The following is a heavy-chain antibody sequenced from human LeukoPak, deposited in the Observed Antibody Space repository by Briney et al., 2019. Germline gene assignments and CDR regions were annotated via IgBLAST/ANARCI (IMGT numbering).Heavy chain of an antibody. CDR3: ARHEYDYGSGSYRP. Sequence: AASVKVSCKASGYTFTSYGISWVRQAPGQGLEWMGIINPSGGGTSYSQKFQGRVTMTRDMSTSTVYMELSSLTSEDTAVYYCARHEYDYGSGSYRPWGQGTLVTVSS. CDR1: GYTFTSYG. J-gene: IGHJ5*02. D-gene: IGHD3-10*01. V-gene: IGHV1-46*01. CDR2: INPSGGGT.